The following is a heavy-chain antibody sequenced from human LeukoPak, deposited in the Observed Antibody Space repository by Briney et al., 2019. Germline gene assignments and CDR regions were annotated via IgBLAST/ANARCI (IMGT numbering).Heavy chain of an antibody. Sequence: SVKVSCKASGGTFSSYAISWVRQAPGQGLEWVGRIIPILGIANYAQKFQGRVTITADKSTSTAYMELSSLRSEDTAVYYCARAGSYYDSSGFTLDYWGQGTLVTVSS. D-gene: IGHD3-22*01. CDR3: ARAGSYYDSSGFTLDY. CDR2: IIPILGIA. CDR1: GGTFSSYA. J-gene: IGHJ4*02. V-gene: IGHV1-69*04.